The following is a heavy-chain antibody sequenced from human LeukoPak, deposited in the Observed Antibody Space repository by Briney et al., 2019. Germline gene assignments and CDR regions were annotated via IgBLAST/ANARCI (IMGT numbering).Heavy chain of an antibody. J-gene: IGHJ4*02. CDR3: ARGNPPGYYYDSSAPGFGD. CDR1: GYTFPSYD. V-gene: IGHV1-8*01. CDR2: MNPNSGNT. Sequence: ASVKVSCKASGYTFPSYDINWVRQATGQGLEWMGWMNPNSGNTGYAQKFQGGVTLTRNTSISTAYMELSSLRSEDTAVYYCARGNPPGYYYDSSAPGFGDWGQGTLVTVSP. D-gene: IGHD3-22*01.